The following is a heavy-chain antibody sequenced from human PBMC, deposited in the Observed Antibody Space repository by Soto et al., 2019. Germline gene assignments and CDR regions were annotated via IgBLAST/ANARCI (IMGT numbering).Heavy chain of an antibody. Sequence: QLQLQESGPGLVKPSETLSLTCSVSGGSITTSSYNWDWIRQPPGKGLEWIGTIYYDGSTSYNPSLRSQVTISVETSKKHFALKVNSVTAADTAVYYCARFYGNAFAVWGRGKVVTVSS. V-gene: IGHV4-39*02. CDR2: IYYDGST. J-gene: IGHJ3*01. CDR3: ARFYGNAFAV. D-gene: IGHD3-10*01. CDR1: GGSITTSSYN.